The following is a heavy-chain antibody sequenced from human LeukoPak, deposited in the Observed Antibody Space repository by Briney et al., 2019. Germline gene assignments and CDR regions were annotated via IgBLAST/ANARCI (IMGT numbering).Heavy chain of an antibody. Sequence: GESLRLSCAASGFTFSTYAMSWVRQAPGKGLEWVAVIWYDGSNKYYADSVKGRFTISRDNSKNTLYLQMNSLRAEDTAVYYCARDGEGQQQLVPDYWGQGTLVTVSS. CDR1: GFTFSTYA. D-gene: IGHD6-13*01. CDR2: IWYDGSNK. J-gene: IGHJ4*02. CDR3: ARDGEGQQQLVPDY. V-gene: IGHV3-33*08.